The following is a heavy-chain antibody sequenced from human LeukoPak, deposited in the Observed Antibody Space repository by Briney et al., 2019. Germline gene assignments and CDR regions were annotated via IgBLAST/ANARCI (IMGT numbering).Heavy chain of an antibody. CDR1: GYSISSGYY. Sequence: KPSETLSLTCTVSGYSISSGYYWGWIRQPPGKGLEWIGSIYHSGSTYYNPSLKSRVTISVDTSKNQFSLKLSSVTAADTAVYYCARGAEDNYGPDTCFDPGGQETLVPVSS. V-gene: IGHV4-38-2*02. D-gene: IGHD4-17*01. CDR3: ARGAEDNYGPDTCFDP. CDR2: IYHSGST. J-gene: IGHJ5*02.